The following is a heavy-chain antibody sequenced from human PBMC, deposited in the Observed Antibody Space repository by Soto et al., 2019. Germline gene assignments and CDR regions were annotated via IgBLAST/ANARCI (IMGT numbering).Heavy chain of an antibody. CDR3: ANSGPLYDSSGYCDY. J-gene: IGHJ4*02. CDR1: GFTFSSYG. V-gene: IGHV3-30*18. CDR2: ISYDGSNK. Sequence: GGSLRLSCAASGFTFSSYGMHWVRQAPGKGLEWVAVISYDGSNKYYADSVKGRFTISRDNSKNTLYLQMNSLRAEDTAVYYCANSGPLYDSSGYCDYWGQGTLVTAPQ. D-gene: IGHD3-22*01.